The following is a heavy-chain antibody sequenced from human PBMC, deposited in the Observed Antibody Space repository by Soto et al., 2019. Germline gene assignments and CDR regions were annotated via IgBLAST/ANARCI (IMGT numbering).Heavy chain of an antibody. Sequence: GSLRLSCAASGFTFSSYGMHGVRQAPGKGLEWVAVIWYDGSNKYYADSVKGRFTISRDNSKNTLYLQMNSLRAEDTAVYYCATGTPSPCIAVAGTDLYDYRRQGTLVIVSS. J-gene: IGHJ4*02. CDR2: IWYDGSNK. D-gene: IGHD6-19*01. CDR1: GFTFSSYG. V-gene: IGHV3-33*01. CDR3: ATGTPSPCIAVAGTDLYDY.